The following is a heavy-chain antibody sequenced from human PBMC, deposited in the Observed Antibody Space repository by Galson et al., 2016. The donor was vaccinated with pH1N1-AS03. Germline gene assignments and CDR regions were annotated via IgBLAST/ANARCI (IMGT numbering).Heavy chain of an antibody. V-gene: IGHV3-48*01. Sequence: SLRLSCAASGFTFSAYSMNWFRQAPGKGLEWVSHISSRSSGKYYADSVTGRFTVSRDDAKNSLYLQMNSLRVEDTAVYFCARDLRAVADPYWGQGTLVTVSS. J-gene: IGHJ4*02. CDR2: ISSRSSGK. CDR1: GFTFSAYS. CDR3: ARDLRAVADPY. D-gene: IGHD4-23*01.